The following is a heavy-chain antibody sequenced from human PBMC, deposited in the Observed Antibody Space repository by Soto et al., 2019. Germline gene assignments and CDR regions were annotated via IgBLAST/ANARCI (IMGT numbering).Heavy chain of an antibody. CDR1: VFTFSSYA. Sequence: VGSLRLSCASSVFTFSSYAMSWVRQSPGKGLEWVSAISGSGGSTYYADSVKGRFTISRDNSKNTLYLQMNSLRAEDTAVYYCAKALTYYYDSSGYYYEYWGQGTLVIVS. J-gene: IGHJ4*02. D-gene: IGHD3-22*01. CDR2: ISGSGGST. V-gene: IGHV3-23*01. CDR3: AKALTYYYDSSGYYYEY.